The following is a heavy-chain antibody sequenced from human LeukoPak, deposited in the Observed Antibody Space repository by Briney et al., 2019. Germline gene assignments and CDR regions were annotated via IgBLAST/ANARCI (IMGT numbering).Heavy chain of an antibody. CDR1: GFTFSSYE. D-gene: IGHD5-18*01. CDR2: ISSSGSTI. CDR3: ARVGRSRDTAMALDY. V-gene: IGHV3-48*03. Sequence: GGSLRLSCAASGFTFSSYEMNWVRQAPGKGLEWVSYISSSGSTIYYADSVKGRFTISRDDAKNSLYLQMNSLRAEDTAVYYCARVGRSRDTAMALDYWGQGTLVTVSS. J-gene: IGHJ4*02.